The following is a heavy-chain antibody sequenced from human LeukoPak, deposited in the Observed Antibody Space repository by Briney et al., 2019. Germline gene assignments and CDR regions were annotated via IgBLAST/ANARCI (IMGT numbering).Heavy chain of an antibody. CDR1: GYTFTGYY. Sequence: ASVKVSCKASGYTFTGYYMHWVRQAPGQGLEWMGWINPNSSGTNYAQKFQGRVTMTRDTSISTAYMELSRLRSDDTAVYYCARGWSAGDIVVVPAAISVVWFDPWGQGTLVTLSS. J-gene: IGHJ5*02. CDR3: ARGWSAGDIVVVPAAISVVWFDP. D-gene: IGHD2-2*02. CDR2: INPNSSGT. V-gene: IGHV1-2*02.